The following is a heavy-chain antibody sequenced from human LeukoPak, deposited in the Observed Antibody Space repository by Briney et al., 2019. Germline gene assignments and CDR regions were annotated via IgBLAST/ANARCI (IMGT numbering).Heavy chain of an antibody. CDR3: ARWVTRSGDVTYYFDY. V-gene: IGHV3-7*01. Sequence: GESLRLSCAASGFTFSSYWMSWVRQAPGKGLEWVANIKQDGSEKYYVDSVKGRFTISRDNAKNSLYLQMNSLRAEDTAVYYCARWVTRSGDVTYYFDYWGQGTLVTVSS. CDR2: IKQDGSEK. J-gene: IGHJ4*02. D-gene: IGHD2-21*02. CDR1: GFTFSSYW.